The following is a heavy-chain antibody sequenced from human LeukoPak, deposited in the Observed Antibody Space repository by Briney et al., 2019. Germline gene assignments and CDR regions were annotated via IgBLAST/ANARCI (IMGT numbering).Heavy chain of an antibody. Sequence: SVKVSCKASGGTFSSYAISWVRQAPGQGLEWMGRIIPSFGTANYAQKFQGRVTITTDESTSTAYMELSSLRSEDTAVYYCARDLGRWLQRVDAFDIWGQGTMVTVSS. CDR1: GGTFSSYA. D-gene: IGHD5-24*01. V-gene: IGHV1-69*05. CDR2: IIPSFGTA. J-gene: IGHJ3*02. CDR3: ARDLGRWLQRVDAFDI.